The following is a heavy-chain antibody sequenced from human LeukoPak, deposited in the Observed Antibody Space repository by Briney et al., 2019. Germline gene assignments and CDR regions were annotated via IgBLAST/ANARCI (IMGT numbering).Heavy chain of an antibody. D-gene: IGHD6-19*01. Sequence: GGSVRLSCAASGFTFNSYAMLWVRQAPGKGLEWVSAISGSGGSTNYADSVKGRFTISRDNSKNTLYLQITSLRAEDTAVYYCAKFYGGSGWSRNCYCYYGMDVWGQGTTVTVSS. CDR2: ISGSGGST. CDR3: AKFYGGSGWSRNCYCYYGMDV. J-gene: IGHJ6*02. CDR1: GFTFNSYA. V-gene: IGHV3-23*01.